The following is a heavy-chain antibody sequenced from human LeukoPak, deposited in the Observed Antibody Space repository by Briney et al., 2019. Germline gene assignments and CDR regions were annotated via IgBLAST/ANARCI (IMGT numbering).Heavy chain of an antibody. J-gene: IGHJ2*01. CDR3: ARDPSRRDGYREGWYFXL. Sequence: GASAKVSCKASGYTFTSYYMHWVRQASGQGLEWMGIINPSGGSTSYAQKFQGRVTMTRDTSTSTVYMELSSLRSEDTAVYYCARDPSRRDGYREGWYFXLWGRGTXVT. CDR1: GYTFTSYY. D-gene: IGHD5-24*01. V-gene: IGHV1-46*01. CDR2: INPSGGST.